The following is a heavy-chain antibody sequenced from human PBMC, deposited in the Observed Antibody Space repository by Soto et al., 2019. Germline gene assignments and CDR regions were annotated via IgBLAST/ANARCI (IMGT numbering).Heavy chain of an antibody. V-gene: IGHV1-3*01. Sequence: ASVKVSCKASGYTFTNYAMHWVRQAPGQRLEWMGWINAGNGNTKYSQKFQGRVTITRDTSASTAYMELSSLRSEDTAVYFCARGERQHQRDFCGQGTLVTVSS. CDR3: ARGERQHQRDF. CDR2: INAGNGNT. J-gene: IGHJ4*02. D-gene: IGHD6-25*01. CDR1: GYTFTNYA.